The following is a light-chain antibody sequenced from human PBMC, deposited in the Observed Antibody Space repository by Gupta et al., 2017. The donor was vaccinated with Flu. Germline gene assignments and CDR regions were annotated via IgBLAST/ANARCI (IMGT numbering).Light chain of an antibody. CDR3: QQYNSYPWT. J-gene: IGKJ1*01. Sequence: DIQMTQPPSTLSASVGDRVTITCRASQSISSWLAWYQQKPGKAPKLLIYKASSLESGVPARFSGSGSGTEFTLTISRLKPDDFATYYCQQYNSYPWTFGQGTKVEIK. CDR2: KAS. CDR1: QSISSW. V-gene: IGKV1-5*03.